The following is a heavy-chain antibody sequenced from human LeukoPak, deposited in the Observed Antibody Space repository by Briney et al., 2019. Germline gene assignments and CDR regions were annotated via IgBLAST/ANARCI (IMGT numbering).Heavy chain of an antibody. CDR1: GFSFSDYG. V-gene: IGHV3-30*02. D-gene: IGHD3-3*01. J-gene: IGHJ4*02. Sequence: PGGSLRLSCAASGFSFSDYGVHWVRQAPGKGLEGVASIRYDEVYKYYADAVKGRFTISRDNAKNSLYLQMNSLRAEDTAVYYCARGRTYYDFCSDYWGQGTLVTVSS. CDR2: IRYDEVYK. CDR3: ARGRTYYDFCSDY.